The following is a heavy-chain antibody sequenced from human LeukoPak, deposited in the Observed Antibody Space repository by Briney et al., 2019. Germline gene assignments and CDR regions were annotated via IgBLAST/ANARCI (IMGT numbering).Heavy chain of an antibody. CDR1: GFTFSSYA. CDR3: ATSTPRIAVAGTIDFDY. V-gene: IGHV3-23*01. Sequence: GGSLRLSCAASGFTFSSYAMSWVRQAPGKGLEGVSAISGSGGSTYYADSVKGRFTISRDNSKNTLYLQMNSLRAEDTAVYYCATSTPRIAVAGTIDFDYWGQGTLVTVSS. D-gene: IGHD6-19*01. CDR2: ISGSGGST. J-gene: IGHJ4*02.